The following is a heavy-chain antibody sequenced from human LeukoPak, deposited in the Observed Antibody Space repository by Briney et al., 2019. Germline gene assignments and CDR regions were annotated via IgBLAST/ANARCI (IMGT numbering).Heavy chain of an antibody. CDR1: GFTFSGSA. D-gene: IGHD3-22*01. V-gene: IGHV3-73*01. Sequence: GGSLRLPCEGSGFTFSGSAIHWVRQASGKGLEWVCRIRSKANSYATAYAASVKGRFTISRDDSKNTAYLQMNSLKTEDTAVYYCTRLSVVVISDAFDIWGQGTMVTVSS. J-gene: IGHJ3*02. CDR3: TRLSVVVISDAFDI. CDR2: IRSKANSYAT.